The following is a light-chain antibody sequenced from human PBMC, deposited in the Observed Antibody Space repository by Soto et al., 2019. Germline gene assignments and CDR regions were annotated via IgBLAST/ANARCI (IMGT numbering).Light chain of an antibody. J-gene: IGLJ3*02. CDR1: SSDVGSYNL. Sequence: QSVLTQPASVSGSPGQSITISCTGTSSDVGSYNLVSWYQQHPGKAPKVMIYEGSKRPSGVSNRFSGSKSGNTASLTISGLQAEDEADYYCCSYAGSSTFAWVFGGGTKLTVL. CDR3: CSYAGSSTFAWV. V-gene: IGLV2-23*03. CDR2: EGS.